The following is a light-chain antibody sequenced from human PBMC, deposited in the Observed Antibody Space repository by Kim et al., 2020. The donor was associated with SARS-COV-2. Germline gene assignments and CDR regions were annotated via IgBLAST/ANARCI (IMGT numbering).Light chain of an antibody. CDR3: QVWDSGSDQFV. CDR2: SDG. CDR1: DIGDKS. J-gene: IGLJ1*01. Sequence: APGAAASIACGGNDIGDKSVHWYQHKAGQAPVLVIYSDGDRPPGIPERFSDSNSGNTATLTISRVEAGDEADYYCQVWDSGSDQFVFGPGTKVTVL. V-gene: IGLV3-21*01.